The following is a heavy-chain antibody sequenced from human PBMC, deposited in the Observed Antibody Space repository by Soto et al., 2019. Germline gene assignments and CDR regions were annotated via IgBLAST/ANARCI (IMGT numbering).Heavy chain of an antibody. D-gene: IGHD2-15*01. CDR3: AKEMTSGSRLAFDY. J-gene: IGHJ4*02. Sequence: EVQLLESGGGLLQPGGSLRLSCAASGFTFSSYALNWVRQAPGKGLEWVSGITGDGDTTFYAGSVKGRFTISRDNSRNTVYLQMISVRAEDTAVYYCAKEMTSGSRLAFDYWGQRTLVTVSS. CDR2: ITGDGDTT. V-gene: IGHV3-23*01. CDR1: GFTFSSYA.